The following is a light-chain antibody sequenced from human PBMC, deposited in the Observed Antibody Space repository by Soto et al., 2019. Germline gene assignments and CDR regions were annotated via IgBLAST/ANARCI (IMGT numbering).Light chain of an antibody. V-gene: IGLV2-14*01. Sequence: QSALTQPASVSGSPGQSITISCTGTSSDVGAYNHVSWYQQHPGKAPQLIIYEVSNRPSGLSNRFSASKSGNTASLTISGLQAEDGAHYYCCSYTTRSTLVFGTGTKV. CDR2: EVS. CDR1: SSDVGAYNH. J-gene: IGLJ1*01. CDR3: CSYTTRSTLV.